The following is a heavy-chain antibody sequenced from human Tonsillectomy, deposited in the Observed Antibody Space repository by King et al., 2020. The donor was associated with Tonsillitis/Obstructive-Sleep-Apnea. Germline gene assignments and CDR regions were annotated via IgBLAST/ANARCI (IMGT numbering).Heavy chain of an antibody. J-gene: IGHJ5*02. V-gene: IGHV3-7*01. Sequence: DVQLVESGGGLVQPGGSLRLSCAASEFIFSSFWMSWVRQAPGKGLEWVANIKQDGSEKNYADSVKGRFTISRDNVKNSLYLQMNSLRAEDTAVYYCARDLRPPVARGWFDPWGQGTLVTVSS. CDR2: IKQDGSEK. D-gene: IGHD6-19*01. CDR1: EFIFSSFW. CDR3: ARDLRPPVARGWFDP.